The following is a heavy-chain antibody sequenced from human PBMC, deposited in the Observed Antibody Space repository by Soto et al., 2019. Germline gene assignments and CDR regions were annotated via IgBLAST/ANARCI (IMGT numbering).Heavy chain of an antibody. CDR2: ISYDGSNK. J-gene: IGHJ4*02. V-gene: IGHV3-30*18. CDR3: AKEGHSSGYRDY. Sequence: QVQLVESGGGVVQPGRSLRLSCAASGFTFSSYGMHWVRQAPGKGLEWVAVISYDGSNKYYADSVKGRFTISRDNSKNTRYLQMNSLRAEDTAVYYCAKEGHSSGYRDYWGQGTLVTVSS. CDR1: GFTFSSYG. D-gene: IGHD3-22*01.